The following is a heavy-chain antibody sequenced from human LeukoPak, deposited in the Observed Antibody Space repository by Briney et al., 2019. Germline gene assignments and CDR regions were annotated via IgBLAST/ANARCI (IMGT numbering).Heavy chain of an antibody. D-gene: IGHD6-19*01. V-gene: IGHV4-38-2*02. J-gene: IGHJ4*02. CDR1: GYSIRSGYY. Sequence: KPSETLSLTCIVSGYSIRSGYYWGWIRQPPGKGLEWIGNIYHSGTTYYNPSLQSRVTISVDTSKNYFSLKLSSVTAADTAVYYRARAYSSGWLNFDSWGQGTLVTVSS. CDR3: ARAYSSGWLNFDS. CDR2: IYHSGTT.